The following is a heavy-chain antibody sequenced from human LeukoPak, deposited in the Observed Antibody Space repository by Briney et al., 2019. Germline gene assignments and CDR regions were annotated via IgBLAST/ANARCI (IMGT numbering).Heavy chain of an antibody. J-gene: IGHJ6*03. CDR1: GFTFSNYE. V-gene: IGHV3-48*03. Sequence: GGSLRLSCAASGFTFSNYEMNWVRQAPGKGLEWVSYISSSGSIYYADSVKGRSTISRDNAKNSLYLQMNSLRAEDTAVYYCARGEGYYDFWSGYLGRVPYYYYYMDVWGKGTTVTVSS. CDR2: ISSSGSI. CDR3: ARGEGYYDFWSGYLGRVPYYYYYMDV. D-gene: IGHD3-3*01.